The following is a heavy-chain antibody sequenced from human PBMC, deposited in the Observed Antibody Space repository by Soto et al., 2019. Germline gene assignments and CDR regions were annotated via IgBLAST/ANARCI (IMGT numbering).Heavy chain of an antibody. CDR1: GFTFSSYW. CDR2: INSDGSST. D-gene: IGHD3-3*01. J-gene: IGHJ6*03. Sequence: EVQLVESGGGLVQPGGSLRLSCAVSGFTFSSYWMHWVRQAPGKGLVWVSRINSDGSSTSYADSVKGRFTISRHNAKNTVYLQMNSLRAEDTAVYYCARVQCITIFGVAMSSSMDVWGKGTTVTVSS. CDR3: ARVQCITIFGVAMSSSMDV. V-gene: IGHV3-74*01.